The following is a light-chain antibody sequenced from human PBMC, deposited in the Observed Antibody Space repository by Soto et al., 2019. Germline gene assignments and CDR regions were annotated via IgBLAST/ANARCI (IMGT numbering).Light chain of an antibody. J-gene: IGKJ4*01. CDR2: DAS. V-gene: IGKV3-11*01. CDR1: QSISSY. CDR3: QQRSNWPPS. Sequence: EIVLTQSPATLSLSPGESATLSCSASQSISSYLAWYQQKPGQAPRLLIYDASNRATGIPARFSGGGTGTDFTLTIISLEPEDFVVYYCQQRSNWPPSFGGGTKVAIK.